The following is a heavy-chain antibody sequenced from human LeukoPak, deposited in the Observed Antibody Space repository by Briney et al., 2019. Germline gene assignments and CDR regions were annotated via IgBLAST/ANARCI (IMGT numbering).Heavy chain of an antibody. D-gene: IGHD2-2*01. CDR3: AKDLLNGVEIVPTAGPFDY. J-gene: IGHJ4*02. V-gene: IGHV3-30*02. CDR2: IQYSETNK. Sequence: GGSLRLSCGASGFTFRSYGMHWVRQAPGKGLEWVAFIQYSETNKYYAESVKGRFTISRDNSKNTLYLQMNSLKAEDTAVYYCAKDLLNGVEIVPTAGPFDYWGQRTLVTVSS. CDR1: GFTFRSYG.